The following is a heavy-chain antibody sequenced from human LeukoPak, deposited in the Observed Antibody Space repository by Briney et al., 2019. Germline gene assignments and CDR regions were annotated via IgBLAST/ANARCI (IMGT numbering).Heavy chain of an antibody. V-gene: IGHV1-8*03. CDR1: GYTFTSYD. CDR3: ARARANSDFDY. J-gene: IGHJ4*02. CDR2: MNPNSGNT. D-gene: IGHD1-26*01. Sequence: ASVKVSCKASGYTFTSYDINWVRQATGQGLEWMGWMNPNSGNTGYAQKFQGRVTITRNISISTAYMELCSLRSEDTAVYYCARARANSDFDYWGQGTLVTVSS.